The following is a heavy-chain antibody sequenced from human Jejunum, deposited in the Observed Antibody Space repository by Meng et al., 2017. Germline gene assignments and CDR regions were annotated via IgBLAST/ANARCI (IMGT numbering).Heavy chain of an antibody. J-gene: IGHJ4*02. V-gene: IGHV4-4*02. CDR2: VWPSGAT. Sequence: QVQLQEPGPGLGTPSGTLSLTCTVSGVSTTAPFYWTWLRQAPGKGLEWIGEVWPSGATYYNPSLSSRITISIDTSNNQFSLEVAFLTAADTAVYYCARAIRERYFDSWGQGTLVTVSS. D-gene: IGHD1-14*01. CDR3: ARAIRERYFDS. CDR1: GVSTTAPFY.